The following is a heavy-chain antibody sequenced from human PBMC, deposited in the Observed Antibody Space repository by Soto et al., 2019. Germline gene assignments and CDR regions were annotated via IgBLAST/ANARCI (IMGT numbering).Heavy chain of an antibody. Sequence: QVQLQESGPGLVKPSQTLSLTCTVSGGSISSGGYYWSWIRQHPGKGLEWIGYIYYSGSTYYNPSLKSRVTISVDTSKNQFSLKLSSVTAADTAVYYCARRSIAVAGTHGGYFQHWGQGTLVTVSS. CDR3: ARRSIAVAGTHGGYFQH. D-gene: IGHD6-19*01. CDR1: GGSISSGGYY. CDR2: IYYSGST. V-gene: IGHV4-31*03. J-gene: IGHJ1*01.